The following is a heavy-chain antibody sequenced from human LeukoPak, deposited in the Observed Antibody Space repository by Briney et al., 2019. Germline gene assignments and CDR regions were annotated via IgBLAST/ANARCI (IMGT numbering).Heavy chain of an antibody. Sequence: GGSLRLSCAASGFTFSSYWMTWVRQAPGKGLEWVANIKQGGSEKYYVDSVKGRFTISRDNAKNSLYLQMNSLRAEDTAVYYCARGRTWIQLTSIQGGGQGTLVTVSS. V-gene: IGHV3-7*04. CDR3: ARGRTWIQLTSIQG. CDR2: IKQGGSEK. D-gene: IGHD5-18*01. CDR1: GFTFSSYW. J-gene: IGHJ4*02.